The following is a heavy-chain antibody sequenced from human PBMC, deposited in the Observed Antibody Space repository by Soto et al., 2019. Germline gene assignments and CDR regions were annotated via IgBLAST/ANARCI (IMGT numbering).Heavy chain of an antibody. V-gene: IGHV3-30*18. CDR2: ISYDGSNK. CDR1: GFTFSSYG. D-gene: IGHD6-19*01. CDR3: AKDESIAVALYYYYGMDV. Sequence: GGSLRLSCAASGFTFSSYGMHWVRQAPGKGLEWVAVISYDGSNKYYADSVKGRFTISRDNSKNTLYLQMNSLRAEDTAVYYCAKDESIAVALYYYYGMDVWGQGTTVTVSS. J-gene: IGHJ6*02.